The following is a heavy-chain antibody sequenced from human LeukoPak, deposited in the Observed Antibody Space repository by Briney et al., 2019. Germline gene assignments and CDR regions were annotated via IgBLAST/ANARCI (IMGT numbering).Heavy chain of an antibody. CDR1: GYTFTSYD. CDR3: ARVPLGTGRYFDWLPTG. Sequence: GASVKVSCKAPGYTFTSYDINWVRQATGQGLEWMGWMNPNSGNTGYAQKFQGRVTMTRNTSISTAYMELSSLRSEDTAVYYCARVPLGTGRYFDWLPTGWGQGTLVTVSS. D-gene: IGHD3-9*01. V-gene: IGHV1-8*01. J-gene: IGHJ4*02. CDR2: MNPNSGNT.